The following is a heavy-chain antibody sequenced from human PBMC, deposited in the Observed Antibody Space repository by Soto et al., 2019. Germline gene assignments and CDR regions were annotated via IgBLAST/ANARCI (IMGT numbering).Heavy chain of an antibody. CDR2: IWYDGSNK. J-gene: IGHJ6*02. CDR1: GFTFSSYG. CDR3: ARDRYCISTSCYSRMDV. V-gene: IGHV3-33*01. D-gene: IGHD2-2*01. Sequence: QVQLVESGGGVVQPGRSLRLSCAASGFTFSSYGMHWVRQAPGKGLEWVAVIWYDGSNKYYADSVKGRFTISRDNSKNTLYLQMNSLRAEDTAVYYGARDRYCISTSCYSRMDVWGQGTTVTVSS.